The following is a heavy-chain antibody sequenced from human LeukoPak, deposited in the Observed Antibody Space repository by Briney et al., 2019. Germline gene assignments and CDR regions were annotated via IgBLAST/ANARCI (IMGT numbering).Heavy chain of an antibody. V-gene: IGHV4-59*01. CDR2: IYYSGST. CDR3: ARSYSSGWYAGVHDY. D-gene: IGHD6-19*01. Sequence: SETLSPTCTVSGGCISSYYWSWIRQPPGKGLEWIGYIYYSGSTNYNPSLKSRVTISVDTSKNQFSLKLSSVTAADTAVYYCARSYSSGWYAGVHDYWGPGTLVTVSS. J-gene: IGHJ4*02. CDR1: GGCISSYY.